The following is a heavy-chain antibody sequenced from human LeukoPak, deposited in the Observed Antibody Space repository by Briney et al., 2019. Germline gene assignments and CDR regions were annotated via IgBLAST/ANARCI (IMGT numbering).Heavy chain of an antibody. CDR3: ARGSSSSWYDPIDY. V-gene: IGHV1-8*03. D-gene: IGHD6-13*01. CDR1: GYTFTSYD. Sequence: ASVKVSCKASGYTFTSYDINWARQATGQGLEWMGWMNPNSGNTGYAQKFQGRVTITRNTSISTAYMELSSLRSEDTAVYYCARGSSSSWYDPIDYWGQGTLVTVSS. CDR2: MNPNSGNT. J-gene: IGHJ4*02.